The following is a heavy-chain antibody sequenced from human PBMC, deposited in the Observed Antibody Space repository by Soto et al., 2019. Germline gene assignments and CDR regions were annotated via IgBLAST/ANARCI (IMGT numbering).Heavy chain of an antibody. V-gene: IGHV4-4*08. CDR1: GGSITSYY. CDR3: ARLNKPGWFDP. CDR2: IYSSGST. J-gene: IGHJ5*02. Sequence: SETLSLTCAVSGGSITSYYWSWIRQPPGKGLEWIGYIYSSGSTNYNPSLKSRVTISVDTSKNQFSLRLASVTAADTAVYYCARLNKPGWFDPWGQGTLVTVSS.